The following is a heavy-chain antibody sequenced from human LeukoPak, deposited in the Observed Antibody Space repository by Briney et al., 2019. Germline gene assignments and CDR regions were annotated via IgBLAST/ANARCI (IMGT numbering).Heavy chain of an antibody. V-gene: IGHV1-18*01. CDR1: GYTFTSLG. D-gene: IGHD2-15*01. Sequence: GASVKVSCKASGYTFTSLGISWLRQAPGQGLEWMGWVGGNSAYTNSAQKLQDRVTMTTDTSTNTAYMELRSLRSDDTAVYYCARGSVAGRDYYYMDVWGKGTTVTVS. CDR2: VGGNSAYT. CDR3: ARGSVAGRDYYYMDV. J-gene: IGHJ6*03.